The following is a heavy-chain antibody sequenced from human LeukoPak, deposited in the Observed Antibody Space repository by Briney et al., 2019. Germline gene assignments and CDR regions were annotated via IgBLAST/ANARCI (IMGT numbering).Heavy chain of an antibody. CDR3: VRRLIVVVPAATLWYFDL. D-gene: IGHD2-2*01. J-gene: IGHJ2*01. CDR1: GGSFSGYY. V-gene: IGHV4-34*01. Sequence: SETLSLTCAVYGGSFSGYYWSWIRQPPGKGLEWIGEINHSGSTNYNPSLKSRVTISVDTSKNQFSLKLSSVTAADTAVYYCVRRLIVVVPAATLWYFDLWGRGTLVTVSS. CDR2: INHSGST.